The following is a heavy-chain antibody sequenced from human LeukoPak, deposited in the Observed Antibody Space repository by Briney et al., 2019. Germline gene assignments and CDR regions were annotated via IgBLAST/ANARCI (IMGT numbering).Heavy chain of an antibody. CDR3: ARISRDGYNSRYYFDY. CDR2: INPSGGST. V-gene: IGHV1-46*01. D-gene: IGHD5-24*01. J-gene: IGHJ4*02. Sequence: GASVKVSCKASGYTFTSYYMHWVRQAPGQGLEWMGIINPSGGSTSYAQKFQGRVTMTRDTPTSTVYMELSSLRSEDTAVYYCARISRDGYNSRYYFDYWGQGTLVTVSS. CDR1: GYTFTSYY.